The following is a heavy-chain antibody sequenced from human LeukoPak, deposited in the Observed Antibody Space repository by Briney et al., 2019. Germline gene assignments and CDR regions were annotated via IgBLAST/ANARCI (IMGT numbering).Heavy chain of an antibody. CDR2: INTDGSST. D-gene: IGHD3-3*01. CDR1: GFTFSSYW. J-gene: IGHJ4*02. Sequence: GGSLRLSCAASGFTFSSYWMHWVRQAPGKGLVWVSRINTDGSSTSYADSVKGRFTISRDNAKNTLYLQMNSLRAEDTAVYYCARGGYYDFWSGTTLDYWGQGTLVTVSS. V-gene: IGHV3-74*01. CDR3: ARGGYYDFWSGTTLDY.